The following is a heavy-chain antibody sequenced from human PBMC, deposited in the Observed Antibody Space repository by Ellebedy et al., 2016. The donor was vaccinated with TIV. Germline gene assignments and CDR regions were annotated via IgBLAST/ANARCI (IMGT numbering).Heavy chain of an antibody. J-gene: IGHJ6*03. Sequence: ASVKVSXKASGYTFTSYGISWVRQAPGQGLEWMGWISAYNGNTNYAQKLQGRVTMTTDTSTSTAYMELRSLRSDDTAVYYCARDGGGFVVVPAAIYYMDVWGKGTTVTVSS. V-gene: IGHV1-18*01. CDR1: GYTFTSYG. CDR2: ISAYNGNT. D-gene: IGHD2-2*01. CDR3: ARDGGGFVVVPAAIYYMDV.